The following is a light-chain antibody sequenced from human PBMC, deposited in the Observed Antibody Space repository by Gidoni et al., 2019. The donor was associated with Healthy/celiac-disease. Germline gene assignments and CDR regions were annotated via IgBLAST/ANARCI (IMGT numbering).Light chain of an antibody. CDR3: QAWDSSKV. CDR2: QDN. Sequence: SYELTQPLSVSVSLGQTASITCSGDKLGDKYACWYKQKPGQSPVLVIDQDNKLPSGIPERVSGSNSGNTATLTIGGTQAMDEAYYYCQAWDSSKVFGGGTKLTVL. CDR1: KLGDKY. J-gene: IGLJ2*01. V-gene: IGLV3-1*01.